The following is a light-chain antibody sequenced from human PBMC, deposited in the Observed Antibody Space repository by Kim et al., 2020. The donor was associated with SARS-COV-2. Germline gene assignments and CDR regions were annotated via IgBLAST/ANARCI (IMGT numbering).Light chain of an antibody. V-gene: IGKV1-5*03. CDR2: LAS. J-gene: IGKJ2*01. CDR3: QHYVRFPYT. CDR1: QGINTY. Sequence: SASVRDRVTITCRASQGINTYLAWYQQRPGKAPKLLIYLASTLESGVPPRFSGSGFGTEFTLTINSLQPDDFATYYCQHYVRFPYTFGQGTKLEI.